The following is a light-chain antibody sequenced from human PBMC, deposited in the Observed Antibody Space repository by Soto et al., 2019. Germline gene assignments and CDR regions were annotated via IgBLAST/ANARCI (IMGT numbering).Light chain of an antibody. CDR3: QQSYTSAWT. CDR2: GAT. Sequence: DIQMAQFPSSLSASVGDSVTITCRSSETIRVYLNWYQHRPGKAPKILIYGATRLQSGVPPRFSGSVSGTEYTLTINNLQPEDIATYYCQQSYTSAWTFGQGTKV. CDR1: ETIRVY. V-gene: IGKV1-39*01. J-gene: IGKJ1*01.